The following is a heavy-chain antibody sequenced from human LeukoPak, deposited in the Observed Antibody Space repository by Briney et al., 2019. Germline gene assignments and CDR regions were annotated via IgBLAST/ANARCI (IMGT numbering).Heavy chain of an antibody. CDR2: IYTGGTT. J-gene: IGHJ4*02. CDR1: GFTVTSNH. D-gene: IGHD6-6*01. CDR3: ARDSSSYYFDY. Sequence: GGSLRLSYAASGFTVTSNHMNWVRQAPGKGLEWVSIIYTGGTTHYADSLRDRFTISRDDYINTLYLQMNSLRVEDTAVYYCARDSSSYYFDYWGQGTLVTVSS. V-gene: IGHV3-66*01.